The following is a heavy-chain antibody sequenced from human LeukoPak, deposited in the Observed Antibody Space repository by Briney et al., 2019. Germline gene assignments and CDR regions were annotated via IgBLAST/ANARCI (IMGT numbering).Heavy chain of an antibody. CDR2: MSPNSGNT. J-gene: IGHJ4*02. D-gene: IGHD7-27*01. CDR1: GYTFTNYD. CDR3: ARTPPNWGADY. V-gene: IGHV1-8*01. Sequence: GASVKVSCKTSGYTFTNYDINWVRHATGQGFEWMGWMSPNSGNTGYAQKFQGRVAMTMDTSIRTAYMELSSLRSEDTAVYYCARTPPNWGADYWGQGTLVTVSS.